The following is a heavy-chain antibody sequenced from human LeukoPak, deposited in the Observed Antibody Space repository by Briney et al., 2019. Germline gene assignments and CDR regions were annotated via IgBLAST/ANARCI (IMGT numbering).Heavy chain of an antibody. J-gene: IGHJ4*02. D-gene: IGHD2-21*02. CDR2: IKSKTDGGTT. CDR3: TTTTIPSTYCGGDCKGSSFDY. CDR1: GFTFSNAW. Sequence: GGSLRLSCAASGFTFSNAWMSWVRQAPGKGLEWVGRIKSKTDGGTTDYAAPVKGRFTISRDDSKNTLYLQMNSLKTEDTAVYYCTTTTIPSTYCGGDCKGSSFDYWGQGTLVTVSS. V-gene: IGHV3-15*01.